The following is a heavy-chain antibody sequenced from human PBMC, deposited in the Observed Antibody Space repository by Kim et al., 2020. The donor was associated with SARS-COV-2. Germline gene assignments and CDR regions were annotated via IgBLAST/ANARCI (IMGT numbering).Heavy chain of an antibody. V-gene: IGHV3-23*01. CDR2: ISGSGGRT. CDR3: AKEGLRYFDWLPNWFDP. D-gene: IGHD3-9*01. Sequence: GGSLRLFCAASGFTFSSYAMSWVRQAPGKGLEWVSAISGSGGRTYYADSVKGRFTISRDNSKNTLYLQMNSLRAEDTAVYYCAKEGLRYFDWLPNWFDPWGQGTLVTVSS. CDR1: GFTFSSYA. J-gene: IGHJ5*02.